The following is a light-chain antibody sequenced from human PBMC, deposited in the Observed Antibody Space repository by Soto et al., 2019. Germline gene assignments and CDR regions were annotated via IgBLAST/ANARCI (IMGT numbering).Light chain of an antibody. V-gene: IGKV3-20*01. CDR2: GAS. Sequence: EIVLTQSPGTLSLSPGERATLSCRASQSLSSSLLAWYQQKPGQAPRLLIYGASSRRTDIPDRFSGSGSGTDFTLTIRRLEPEDFAVYYCQQYGSSPLTFGGGTKVEIK. CDR1: QSLSSSL. CDR3: QQYGSSPLT. J-gene: IGKJ4*01.